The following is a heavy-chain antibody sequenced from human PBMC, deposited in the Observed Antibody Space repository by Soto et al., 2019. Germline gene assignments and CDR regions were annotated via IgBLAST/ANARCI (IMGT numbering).Heavy chain of an antibody. CDR2: ISGGGYNT. J-gene: IGHJ4*02. CDR3: AKALLGVVAGDFDY. V-gene: IGHV3-23*01. D-gene: IGHD3-3*02. Sequence: EVQLLESGGHLVQPGGSLRLSCAASGFTFSSYAMSWVRQAPGKGLEWVSAISGGGYNTYYADSVKGRFTISRDNSKNTLYLQMSSLRGEDTAVYYCAKALLGVVAGDFDYWGQGTMVTVSS. CDR1: GFTFSSYA.